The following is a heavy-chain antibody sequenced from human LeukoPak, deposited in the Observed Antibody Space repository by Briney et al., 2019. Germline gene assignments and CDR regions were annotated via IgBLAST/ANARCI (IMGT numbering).Heavy chain of an antibody. CDR3: AKNEVWWLPDS. CDR2: ISGSGGST. CDR1: GFTFSSYA. Sequence: GGSLRPSCEASGFTFSSYAMSWVRQAPGKGLEWVSAISGSGGSTYYADSVKGRFTISRDNSKNTLYLHMNSLRAEDTALYYCAKNEVWWLPDSWGQGTLVTVSS. D-gene: IGHD5-12*01. J-gene: IGHJ4*02. V-gene: IGHV3-23*01.